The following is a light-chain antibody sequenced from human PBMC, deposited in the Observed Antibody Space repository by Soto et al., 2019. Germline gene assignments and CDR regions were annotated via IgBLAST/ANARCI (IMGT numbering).Light chain of an antibody. CDR1: SSDVGRYNY. J-gene: IGLJ2*01. CDR2: EVT. Sequence: QSALTQPPSASGSPGQSVTISCTGTSSDVGRYNYVSWYQQHAGKGPKLMIYEVTKRPSGVPDRFSGSKFGNTASLTVSGLQADDEAAYYCSSFAGSDSVVFGGGTKVTVL. V-gene: IGLV2-8*01. CDR3: SSFAGSDSVV.